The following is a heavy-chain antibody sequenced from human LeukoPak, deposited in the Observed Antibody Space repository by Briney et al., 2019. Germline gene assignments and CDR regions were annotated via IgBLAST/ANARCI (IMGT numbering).Heavy chain of an antibody. CDR3: ARDSGARFDY. V-gene: IGHV4-59*01. J-gene: IGHJ4*02. CDR1: GDSISSYY. CDR2: IYYSGST. D-gene: IGHD4-17*01. Sequence: SSETLSLTCTVSGDSISSYYWTWIRQPPGKGLEWIGYIYYSGSTKYNPSLKSRVTISVDTSKNQFSLKLSSVTAADTAVYYCARDSGARFDYWGQGVLVTVSS.